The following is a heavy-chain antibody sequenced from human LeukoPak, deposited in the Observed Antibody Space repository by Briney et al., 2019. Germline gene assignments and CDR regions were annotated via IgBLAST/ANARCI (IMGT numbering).Heavy chain of an antibody. CDR1: GGSISSYY. CDR2: IYYSGST. Sequence: KASETLSLTCTVSGGSISSYYWSWIRQPPGKGLEWIGYIYYSGSTNYNPSLKSRVTISVDTSKNQFSLKLSSVTAADTAVYYCAGGGYGIGSDAFDIWGQGTMVTVSS. V-gene: IGHV4-59*01. CDR3: AGGGYGIGSDAFDI. D-gene: IGHD2-15*01. J-gene: IGHJ3*02.